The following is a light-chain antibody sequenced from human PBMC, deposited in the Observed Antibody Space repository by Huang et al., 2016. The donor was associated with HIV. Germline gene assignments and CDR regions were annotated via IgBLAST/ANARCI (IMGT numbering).Light chain of an antibody. J-gene: IGKJ2*01. CDR3: QHYDDPYT. CDR2: DAS. V-gene: IGKV1-33*01. Sequence: DIQMTQSPSSLSASVGDRVTITCQASQDISNYLSWYQHKPGRAPKSLIFDASSLETVVPSRFSGSGSGTYFTLTIASLQPEDVATYYCQHYDDPYTFGQGTKLEIK. CDR1: QDISNY.